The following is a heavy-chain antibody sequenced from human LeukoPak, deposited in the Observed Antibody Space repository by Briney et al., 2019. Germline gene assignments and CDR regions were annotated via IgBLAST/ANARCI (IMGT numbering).Heavy chain of an antibody. J-gene: IGHJ6*03. Sequence: PGGSLRLSCAASGFTFSSYWMTWVRQAPGKGLEWVANIKQDGSEKYYVDSVKGRFTISRDNAKNSLYLQMNSLRAEDTAVYYCARVTGRGYCSGGSCSRGGYYYYYYMDVWGKGTTVTVSS. CDR3: ARVTGRGYCSGGSCSRGGYYYYYYMDV. D-gene: IGHD2-15*01. CDR1: GFTFSSYW. V-gene: IGHV3-7*01. CDR2: IKQDGSEK.